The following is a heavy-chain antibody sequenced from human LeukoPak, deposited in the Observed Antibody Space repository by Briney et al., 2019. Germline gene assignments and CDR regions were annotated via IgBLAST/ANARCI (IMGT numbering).Heavy chain of an antibody. CDR1: GYYFTGYW. J-gene: IGHJ4*02. D-gene: IGHD2-8*01. Sequence: GESLKISCKGSGYYFTGYWIGWVRQMPGKGLEWMAIIYPGNSDTRYSPSFQGQVTISADKSISTAYLHWSSLKASDTAMYYCARHTAIVLDYFFDYWGQGTLVTVSS. CDR3: ARHTAIVLDYFFDY. V-gene: IGHV5-51*01. CDR2: IYPGNSDT.